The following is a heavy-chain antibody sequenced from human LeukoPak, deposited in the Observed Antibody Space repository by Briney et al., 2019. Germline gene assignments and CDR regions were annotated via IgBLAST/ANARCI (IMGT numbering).Heavy chain of an antibody. J-gene: IGHJ4*02. V-gene: IGHV3-21*01. CDR1: GITFTSSS. CDR3: ARADTTGGYYFDY. CDR2: ISSSSYI. D-gene: IGHD4-17*01. Sequence: PGGSLRLSCAASGITFTSSSMTWVRQAPGKGLEWVSSISSSSYIYFADSLKGRFTISRDNAKNPLYLQMNSLRAEDTAVYYCARADTTGGYYFDYWGQGALVTVSS.